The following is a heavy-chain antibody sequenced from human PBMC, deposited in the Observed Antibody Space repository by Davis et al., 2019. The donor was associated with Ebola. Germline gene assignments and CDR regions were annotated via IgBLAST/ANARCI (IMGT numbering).Heavy chain of an antibody. D-gene: IGHD6-19*01. CDR1: GYTFTGYY. Sequence: ASVKVSCKASGYTFTGYYMHWVRQAPGQGLEGMGWISAYNGNTNYAQKLQGRVTMTTDTSTSTAYMELRSLRSEDTAVYYCARDQRYSSGWSRVDYWGQGTLVTVSS. CDR2: ISAYNGNT. V-gene: IGHV1-18*04. J-gene: IGHJ4*02. CDR3: ARDQRYSSGWSRVDY.